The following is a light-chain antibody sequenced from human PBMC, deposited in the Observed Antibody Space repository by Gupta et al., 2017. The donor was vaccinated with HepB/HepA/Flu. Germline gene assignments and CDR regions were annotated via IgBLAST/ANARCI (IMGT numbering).Light chain of an antibody. CDR1: QSVLYSSNNKNY. V-gene: IGKV4-1*01. CDR2: WAS. Sequence: DIVMTQSPDSLAVSLGERATINCKSSQSVLYSSNNKNYLAWYQQKPGQPPKLLIYWASTRESGVPDRFSGSGSGTXFTLTIXSLQAEDVAVYYCQQYYSTHWTFGXATKVEIK. CDR3: QQYYSTHWT. J-gene: IGKJ1*01.